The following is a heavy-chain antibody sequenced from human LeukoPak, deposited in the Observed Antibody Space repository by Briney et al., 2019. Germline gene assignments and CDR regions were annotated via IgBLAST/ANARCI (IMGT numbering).Heavy chain of an antibody. CDR2: IYYSGTT. CDR3: ARGAVVNGLDV. CDR1: GGSVSSGTYY. V-gene: IGHV4-61*01. Sequence: SETLSLTCTVSGGSVSSGTYYWSWIRQPPGTRLEWLGYIYYSGTTNYNPSFKSRVTMSVDTSKNQFSLKLSSVTAADTAVYYCARGAVVNGLDVWGQGTTVTVSS. J-gene: IGHJ6*02. D-gene: IGHD3-16*02.